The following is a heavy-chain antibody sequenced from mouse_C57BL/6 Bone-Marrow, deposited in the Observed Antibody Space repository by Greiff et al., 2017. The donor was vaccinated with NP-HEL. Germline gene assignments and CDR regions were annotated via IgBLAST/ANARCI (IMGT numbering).Heavy chain of an antibody. CDR2: IWWDDDK. V-gene: IGHV8-8*01. Sequence: QVTLKESGPGILQPSQTLSLSCSFSGFSLSTFGMGVVWIRPPPGKGLEWLAHIWWDDDKYYNPVLKSRPITSKDTSKNQVFLKSANVDTADTATYYCARIPHHLGFIAYWGQGTLVTVSA. J-gene: IGHJ3*01. CDR1: GFSLSTFGMG. D-gene: IGHD3-3*01. CDR3: ARIPHHLGFIAY.